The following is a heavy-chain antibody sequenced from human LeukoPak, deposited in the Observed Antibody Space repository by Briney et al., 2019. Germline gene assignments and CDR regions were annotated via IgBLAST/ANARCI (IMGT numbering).Heavy chain of an antibody. Sequence: SQTLSLTCAISGDSVSSKSVSWRWIRQSPSGGLEFLGRTRYRSTWMTFYSLSVQSRMTINADTSRNHVSLRLNSVTPEDTALYYCVRDFNWGFDYWGQGTLVTVSS. CDR3: VRDFNWGFDY. J-gene: IGHJ4*02. V-gene: IGHV6-1*01. CDR2: TRYRSTWMT. CDR1: GDSVSSKSVS. D-gene: IGHD7-27*01.